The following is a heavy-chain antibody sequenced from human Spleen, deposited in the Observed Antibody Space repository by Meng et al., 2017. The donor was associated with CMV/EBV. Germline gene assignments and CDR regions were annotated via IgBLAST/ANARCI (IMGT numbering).Heavy chain of an antibody. Sequence: SETLSLTCTVSGYPIDSGYYWGWIRQPPGKGLEWIGSVYHSGSTYYNPSLKSRVTISVDTSKNQFSLKLSSVAAADTAVYYCARRYYYGSHFDYWGQGSLVTVSS. V-gene: IGHV4-38-2*02. CDR1: GYPIDSGYY. J-gene: IGHJ4*02. D-gene: IGHD3-10*01. CDR2: VYHSGST. CDR3: ARRYYYGSHFDY.